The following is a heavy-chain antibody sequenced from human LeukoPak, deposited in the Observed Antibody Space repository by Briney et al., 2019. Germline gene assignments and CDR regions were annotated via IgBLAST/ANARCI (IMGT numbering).Heavy chain of an antibody. Sequence: SETLSLTCTVSGGSISNYYWSWLRQPPGKGLEWIGFIYYSGSTNYNPSLKSRVTISVDTSKNQFSLKLSSVTAADTAVYYCARDYYLDGYPYFDYWGQGTLVTVSS. CDR2: IYYSGST. V-gene: IGHV4-59*01. D-gene: IGHD5-24*01. CDR3: ARDYYLDGYPYFDY. CDR1: GGSISNYY. J-gene: IGHJ4*02.